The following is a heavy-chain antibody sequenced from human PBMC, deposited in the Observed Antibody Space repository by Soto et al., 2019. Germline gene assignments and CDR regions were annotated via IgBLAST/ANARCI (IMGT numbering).Heavy chain of an antibody. CDR2: IIPIFGTA. V-gene: IGHV1-69*13. CDR3: ARERGYYYDSSGYSDY. CDR1: GVTFSSYA. Sequence: SLKVSCKASGVTFSSYAISWVRQAPGQGLEWMGGIIPIFGTANYAQKFQGRVTITADESTSTAYMELSSLRSEDTAVYYCARERGYYYDSSGYSDYWGQGTLVTAPQ. J-gene: IGHJ4*02. D-gene: IGHD3-22*01.